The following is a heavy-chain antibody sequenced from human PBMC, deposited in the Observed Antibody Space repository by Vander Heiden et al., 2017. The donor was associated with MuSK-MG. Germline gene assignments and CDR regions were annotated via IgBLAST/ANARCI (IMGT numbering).Heavy chain of an antibody. CDR2: IYYSGST. CDR1: GGSISSYY. Sequence: QVQLQESGPGLVKPSETLSLTCPVSGGSISSYYWSWIRQPPGKGLEWIGYIYYSGSTNYNPSLKSRVTISVDTSKNQFSLKLSSVTAADTAVYYCARRDSSLWYFDLWGRGTLVTVS. J-gene: IGHJ2*01. CDR3: ARRDSSLWYFDL. D-gene: IGHD2-21*02. V-gene: IGHV4-59*01.